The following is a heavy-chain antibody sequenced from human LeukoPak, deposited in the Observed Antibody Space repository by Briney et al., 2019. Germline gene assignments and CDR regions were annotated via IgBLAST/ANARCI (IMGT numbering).Heavy chain of an antibody. Sequence: SETLSLTCTVSGGSISYYYLNWIRQPPGKGLEWIGYIYSSGSANYNPSLESRVTLSVDASKNQFSLKLNSVTAADTAVYYCARAEYGSGTIDYWGQGTMVTVSS. CDR3: ARAEYGSGTIDY. D-gene: IGHD6-19*01. J-gene: IGHJ3*01. CDR1: GGSISYYY. CDR2: IYSSGSA. V-gene: IGHV4-59*01.